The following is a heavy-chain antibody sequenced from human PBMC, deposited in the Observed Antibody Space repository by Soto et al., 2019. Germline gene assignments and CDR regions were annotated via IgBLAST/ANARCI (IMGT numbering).Heavy chain of an antibody. CDR2: IYYSGST. CDR1: GGSISSGGYY. Sequence: SETLSLTCTVSGGSISSGGYYWSWIRQHPGKGLEWIGYIYYSGSTYYNPSLKSRVTISVDTSKNQFSLKLSSVTAADTAVYYCARARKGMVRGVITPYYYYGMDVWGQGTTVTVAS. D-gene: IGHD3-10*01. CDR3: ARARKGMVRGVITPYYYYGMDV. V-gene: IGHV4-31*03. J-gene: IGHJ6*02.